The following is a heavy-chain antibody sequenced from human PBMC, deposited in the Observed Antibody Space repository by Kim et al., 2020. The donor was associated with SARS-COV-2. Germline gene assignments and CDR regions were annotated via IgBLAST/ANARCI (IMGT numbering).Heavy chain of an antibody. V-gene: IGHV3-33*06. D-gene: IGHD2-21*01. J-gene: IGHJ4*02. Sequence: SEKGRFTISRDNAKNTVYLQMNSLRAEDTAVYYCAKVGSAYCGGSCPIDYWGQGTLVTVSS. CDR3: AKVGSAYCGGSCPIDY.